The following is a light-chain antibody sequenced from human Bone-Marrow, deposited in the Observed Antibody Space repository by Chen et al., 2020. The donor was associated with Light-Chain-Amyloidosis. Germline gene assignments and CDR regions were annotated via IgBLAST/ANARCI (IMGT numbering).Light chain of an antibody. Sequence: DIVVTQSPVYLPVPPGEPASISCSSSQSLLHSNGYNYLEWYLQKPGQSPQLLIFLGSNRASGVPDRFNGSGSGTDFTLKITTVEAEDVGVYYCLQALQAPLTFGGGTKVDIK. J-gene: IGKJ4*01. V-gene: IGKV2-28*01. CDR1: QSLLHSNGYNY. CDR3: LQALQAPLT. CDR2: LGS.